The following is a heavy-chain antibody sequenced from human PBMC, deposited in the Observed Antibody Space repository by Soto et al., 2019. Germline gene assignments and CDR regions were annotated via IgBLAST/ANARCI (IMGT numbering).Heavy chain of an antibody. J-gene: IGHJ3*02. CDR1: GGRNSIDA. CDR2: IIPILGTA. V-gene: IGHV1-69*13. D-gene: IGHD1-26*01. Sequence: GASVKGACKTSGGRNSIDASSWGRRAKGQGLEWMGGIIPILGTANYAQKFQGRVTITADESTSTAYMELSSLRSEDTAVYYCARSTSTVDAFDIWGQGTMVTVS. CDR3: ARSTSTVDAFDI.